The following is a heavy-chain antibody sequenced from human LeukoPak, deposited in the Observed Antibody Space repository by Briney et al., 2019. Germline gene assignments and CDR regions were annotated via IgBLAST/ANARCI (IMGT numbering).Heavy chain of an antibody. CDR1: GYTFTGYY. J-gene: IGHJ4*02. Sequence: ASVKVSCKASGYTFTGYYMHWVRQAPGQGLEWMGWINPNSGGTNYAQKFQGRVTMTRDTSISTAYMELSRLRSDDTAVYYCARATTVVIPGLGDYWGQGTLVTVSS. D-gene: IGHD4-23*01. CDR3: ARATTVVIPGLGDY. CDR2: INPNSGGT. V-gene: IGHV1-2*02.